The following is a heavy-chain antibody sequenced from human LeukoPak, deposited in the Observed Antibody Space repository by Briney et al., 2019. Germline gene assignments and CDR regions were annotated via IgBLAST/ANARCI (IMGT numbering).Heavy chain of an antibody. D-gene: IGHD1-1*01. CDR1: GFTFSDYS. J-gene: IGHJ1*01. CDR2: ISRRSRHV. Sequence: GGSLRLSCTASGFTFSDYSMNWVRQAPGKGLEWVSSISRRSRHVYYAGSVKGRFTISRDNAWNSLYLQMNSLRAEDMAVYFCVRDLLGSGSTTAYLHHWGQGTLATVSS. V-gene: IGHV3-21*01. CDR3: VRDLLGSGSTTAYLHH.